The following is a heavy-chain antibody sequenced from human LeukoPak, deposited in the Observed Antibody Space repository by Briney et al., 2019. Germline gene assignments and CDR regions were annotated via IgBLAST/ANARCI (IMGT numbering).Heavy chain of an antibody. J-gene: IGHJ4*02. Sequence: GGSLRLSCAASGFTFSSCEMNWVRQAPGKGLEWVSYISSSGSTIYYADSVKGRFTISRDNAKNSLYLQMNSLRAEDTAVYYCARGGDYGDYQRTYYFDYWGQGTLVTVSS. D-gene: IGHD4-17*01. CDR1: GFTFSSCE. CDR2: ISSSGSTI. CDR3: ARGGDYGDYQRTYYFDY. V-gene: IGHV3-48*03.